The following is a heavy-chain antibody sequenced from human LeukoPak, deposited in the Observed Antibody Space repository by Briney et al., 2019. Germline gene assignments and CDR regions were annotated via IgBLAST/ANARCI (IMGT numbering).Heavy chain of an antibody. J-gene: IGHJ5*02. CDR3: AKTGGFGTYNWLAP. Sequence: GGSLRLSCAACGFTFSSYDMHWVRQATGKGLEWVSAIGTAGDTYYPGSVKGQFTISRENAKNSLYLQMNSLRAGDTAVYYCAKTGGFGTYNWLAPWGQETLVTVPS. CDR2: IGTAGDT. CDR1: GFTFSSYD. D-gene: IGHD3-10*01. V-gene: IGHV3-13*03.